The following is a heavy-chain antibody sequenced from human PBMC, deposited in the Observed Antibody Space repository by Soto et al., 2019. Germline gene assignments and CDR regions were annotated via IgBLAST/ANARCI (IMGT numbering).Heavy chain of an antibody. CDR3: ARENVKYNWFDP. CDR1: GGSISSDYYY. D-gene: IGHD1-1*01. Sequence: SETLSLTCTVSGGSISSDYYYWSWIRQPPGKGLEWIGYIYYSGSTYYNPSLKSRVTISVDTSKNQFSLKLSSVTAADTAVYYCARENVKYNWFDPWGQGTLVTVSS. CDR2: IYYSGST. J-gene: IGHJ5*02. V-gene: IGHV4-30-4*01.